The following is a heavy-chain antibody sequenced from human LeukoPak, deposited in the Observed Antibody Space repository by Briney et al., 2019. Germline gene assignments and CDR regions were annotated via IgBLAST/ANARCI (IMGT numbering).Heavy chain of an antibody. Sequence: GGSLRLSCAASGFTFSSYSMSCVPRAPGRGLECVLGISGSGGSTYYADSVKGRFTISRDNSKNTLYLQMNSLRAEDTAVYYCAEAPWYDISWFDHRGQGTLVTVSS. V-gene: IGHV3-23*01. CDR1: GFTFSSYS. D-gene: IGHD3-22*01. CDR2: ISGSGGST. J-gene: IGHJ5*02. CDR3: AEAPWYDISWFDH.